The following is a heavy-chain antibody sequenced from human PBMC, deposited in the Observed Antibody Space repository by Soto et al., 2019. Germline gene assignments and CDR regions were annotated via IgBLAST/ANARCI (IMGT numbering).Heavy chain of an antibody. CDR1: GFSFSNYE. V-gene: IGHV3-48*03. D-gene: IGHD5-18*01. Sequence: AGGSLRLSCAASGFSFSNYEMNWVRQAPGKGLEWLAHISYGGSPRYYADSVKGRFIISRDNAKNSLYLQMSSLRAEDTAVYYCARERNTGYDYSYYYGMDVWGQGTTVTVSS. CDR2: ISYGGSPR. J-gene: IGHJ6*02. CDR3: ARERNTGYDYSYYYGMDV.